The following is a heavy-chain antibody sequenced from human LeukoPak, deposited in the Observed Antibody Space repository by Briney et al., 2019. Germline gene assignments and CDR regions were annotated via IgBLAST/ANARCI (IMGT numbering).Heavy chain of an antibody. CDR2: IRYDGSNK. J-gene: IGHJ4*02. Sequence: GGSLRLSCAASGFTFSSYGMHWVRQAPGKGLEWVAFIRYDGSNKYYADSVKGRFTISRDNSKNTLYLQMNSLRAEDTAVYYCAKDERGYDCYFDYWGQGALVTVSS. V-gene: IGHV3-30*02. D-gene: IGHD5-12*01. CDR1: GFTFSSYG. CDR3: AKDERGYDCYFDY.